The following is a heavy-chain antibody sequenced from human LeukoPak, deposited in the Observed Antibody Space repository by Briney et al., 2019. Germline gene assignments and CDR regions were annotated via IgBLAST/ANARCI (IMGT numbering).Heavy chain of an antibody. CDR3: ARDRDGYNLGFDY. CDR2: ISYDGSNK. Sequence: GRSLRLSCAASGFTFSSYAMHWVRQAPGKGLEWVAVISYDGSNKYYADSVKGRFTISRDNAKNTLYLQMNSLRAEDTAVYYCARDRDGYNLGFDYWGQGTLVTVSS. CDR1: GFTFSSYA. V-gene: IGHV3-30*04. J-gene: IGHJ4*02. D-gene: IGHD5-24*01.